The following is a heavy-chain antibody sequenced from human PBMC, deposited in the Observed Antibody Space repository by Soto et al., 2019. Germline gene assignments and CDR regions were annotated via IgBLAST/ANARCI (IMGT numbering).Heavy chain of an antibody. CDR2: INTANGNT. D-gene: IGHD1-1*01. J-gene: IGHJ5*02. V-gene: IGHV1-3*04. Sequence: QVPLVQSGAEGKKPGASVRVSCQASGYSFNTYAIHWVRQAPGQGLEWMGWINTANGNTEYSQKFQGRVTFTRDTSATTASMDLSSLRSEDTATYYCARRYKSAGWFDPWGQGTLVTVSS. CDR3: ARRYKSAGWFDP. CDR1: GYSFNTYA.